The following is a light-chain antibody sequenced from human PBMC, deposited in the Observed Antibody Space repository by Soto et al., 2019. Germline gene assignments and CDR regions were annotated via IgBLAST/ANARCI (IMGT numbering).Light chain of an antibody. CDR2: GAS. Sequence: EIVMTQSPATLSVSPGERATLSCRASQSVSSNLAWYQQKPGQAPRLLIYGASIRATGIPARFSGSGSGTESTLTISSLQSEDFAVYCCQQYNNWPPWTFGRGTKVEIK. J-gene: IGKJ1*01. CDR3: QQYNNWPPWT. V-gene: IGKV3D-15*01. CDR1: QSVSSN.